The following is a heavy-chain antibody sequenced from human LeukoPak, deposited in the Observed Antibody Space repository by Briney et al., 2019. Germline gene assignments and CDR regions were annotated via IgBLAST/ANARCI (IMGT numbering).Heavy chain of an antibody. D-gene: IGHD3-22*01. V-gene: IGHV1-69*13. CDR3: AREWNDSSGYYYVGSHYYYNYGMDV. Sequence: GASVKVSCKASGGTFSSYAISWVRQAPGQGLEWMGGIIPIFGTANYAQKFQGRVTITADESTSTAYMELSSLRSEDTAVYYCAREWNDSSGYYYVGSHYYYNYGMDVWGQGTTVTVSS. J-gene: IGHJ6*02. CDR2: IIPIFGTA. CDR1: GGTFSSYA.